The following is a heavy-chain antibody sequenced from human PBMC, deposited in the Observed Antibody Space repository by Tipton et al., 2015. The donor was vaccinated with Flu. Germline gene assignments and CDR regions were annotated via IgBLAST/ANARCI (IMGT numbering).Heavy chain of an antibody. Sequence: TLSLTCTVSSGSIRSTNYFCAWIRQPPGKGLELIGNIYPSGTTYHNPSLKSRVTISVDTSKSQFSLKLRSVTAADTAVYYCARLSYYDVDLKNFYFDYWGQGALVTVSS. CDR2: IYPSGTT. V-gene: IGHV4-39*01. J-gene: IGHJ4*02. D-gene: IGHD3-10*02. CDR1: SGSIRSTNYF. CDR3: ARLSYYDVDLKNFYFDY.